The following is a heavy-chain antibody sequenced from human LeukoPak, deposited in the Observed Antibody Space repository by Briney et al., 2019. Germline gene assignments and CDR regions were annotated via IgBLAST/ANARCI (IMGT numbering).Heavy chain of an antibody. CDR1: GGSFSGYY. J-gene: IGHJ4*02. CDR3: ASGGYSSGWSDY. D-gene: IGHD6-19*01. V-gene: IGHV4-34*01. CDR2: INHSGST. Sequence: PSETLSLTCAVYGGSFSGYYWSWIRQPPGKGLEWIGEINHSGSTNYNPSLKSRVTISVDTSKNQFSLKLSSVTAADTAVYYCASGGYSSGWSDYWGQGTLVTVSS.